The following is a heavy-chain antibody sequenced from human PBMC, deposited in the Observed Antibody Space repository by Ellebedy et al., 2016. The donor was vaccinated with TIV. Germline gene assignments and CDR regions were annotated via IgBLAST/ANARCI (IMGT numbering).Heavy chain of an antibody. V-gene: IGHV1-69*04. CDR1: GGTFSSYA. Sequence: AASVKVSCKASGGTFSSYAISWVRQAPGQGLEWMGRIIPILGIANYAQKFQGKVTITADKSTSTAYMELSSLRSEDTAVYYCARFGEFYFDYWGQGTLVTVSS. CDR2: IIPILGIA. CDR3: ARFGEFYFDY. J-gene: IGHJ4*02. D-gene: IGHD3-10*01.